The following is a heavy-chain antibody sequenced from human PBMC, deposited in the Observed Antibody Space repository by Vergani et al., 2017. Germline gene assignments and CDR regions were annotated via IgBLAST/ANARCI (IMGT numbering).Heavy chain of an antibody. J-gene: IGHJ4*02. D-gene: IGHD3-10*01. CDR1: GGSISSSSYY. V-gene: IGHV4-39*01. CDR2: IYYSGST. CDR3: ARRGYYYGSGNHFDY. Sequence: QLQLQESGPGLVKPSETLSLTCTVSGGSISSSSYYWGWIRQPPGKGLEWIGSIYYSGSTYYNPSLKSRVTISVDTSKNQFSLKLSSVTAADTAVYYCARRGYYYGSGNHFDYWGQGTLVTVSS.